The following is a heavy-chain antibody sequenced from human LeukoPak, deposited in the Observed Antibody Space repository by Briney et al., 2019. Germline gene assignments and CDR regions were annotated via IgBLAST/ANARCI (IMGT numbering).Heavy chain of an antibody. D-gene: IGHD4-17*01. CDR3: AKEVDYGDYGYYFDY. J-gene: IGHJ4*02. Sequence: GGSLRLSCAASGFTFSSYGMHWVRQAPGKGLEWVAVISYDGSNKYYADSVKGRFTISRDNSKNTLYLQMNSLRAEDTAVYYCAKEVDYGDYGYYFDYWGQGTLVTVSS. V-gene: IGHV3-30*18. CDR2: ISYDGSNK. CDR1: GFTFSSYG.